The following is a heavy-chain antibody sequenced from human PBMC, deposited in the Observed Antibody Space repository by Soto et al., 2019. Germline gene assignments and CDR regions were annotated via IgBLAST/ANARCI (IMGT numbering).Heavy chain of an antibody. CDR1: GFTFSRYG. J-gene: IGHJ4*02. CDR2: IWYDGSNK. CDR3: ARGWANHNHYNWTARRFDY. Sequence: QVQLVESGGGVVQPGRSLRLSCAASGFTFSRYGMHWVRQAPGKGLEWVAVIWYDGSNKYYADSVKGRFTISRDNSKNTLYLQMNSLRAEDTAVYYCARGWANHNHYNWTARRFDYWGQGTLVTVS. V-gene: IGHV3-33*01. D-gene: IGHD1-20*01.